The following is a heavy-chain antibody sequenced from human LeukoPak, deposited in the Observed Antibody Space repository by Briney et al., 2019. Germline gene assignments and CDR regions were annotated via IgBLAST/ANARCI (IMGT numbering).Heavy chain of an antibody. CDR2: IYTSGST. V-gene: IGHV4-4*07. J-gene: IGHJ6*02. CDR1: GGSISSYY. D-gene: IGHD1-26*01. CDR3: ARDGIVGASRDYYYGMDV. Sequence: SETLSLTCTVSGGSISSYYWSWIRQPAGKGLEWIGRIYTSGSTNYNPSLKSRVTVSVDTSKNQFSLKLSSVTAADTAVYYCARDGIVGASRDYYYGMDVWGQGTTVTVSS.